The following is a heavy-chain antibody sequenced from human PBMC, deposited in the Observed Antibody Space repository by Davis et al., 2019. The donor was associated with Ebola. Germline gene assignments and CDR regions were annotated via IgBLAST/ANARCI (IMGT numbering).Heavy chain of an antibody. V-gene: IGHV3-7*03. CDR3: ATELAGNAFDV. J-gene: IGHJ3*01. CDR2: INEDGSKK. D-gene: IGHD6-19*01. Sequence: GESLKISCAASGFTFSSYWMNWVRQGPGKGLEWVANINEDGSKKNYVDSVKDRFTISRDNSKNSLFLQMNNLRAEDTAVYSCATELAGNAFDVWGRGTLVTVSS. CDR1: GFTFSSYW.